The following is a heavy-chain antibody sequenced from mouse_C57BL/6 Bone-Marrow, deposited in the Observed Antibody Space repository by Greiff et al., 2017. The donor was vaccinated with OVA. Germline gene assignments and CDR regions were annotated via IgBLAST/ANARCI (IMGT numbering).Heavy chain of an antibody. J-gene: IGHJ3*01. CDR3: ARSWLLLLFAY. D-gene: IGHD2-3*01. CDR2: IHPNSGST. CDR1: GYTFTSYW. V-gene: IGHV1-64*01. Sequence: VQLQQSGAELVKPGASVKLSCKASGYTFTSYWMHWVKQRPGQGLEWIGMIHPNSGSTNYNEKFKSKATLTVDKSSSTAYMQLSSLTSEDSAVYYCARSWLLLLFAYWGQGTLVTVSA.